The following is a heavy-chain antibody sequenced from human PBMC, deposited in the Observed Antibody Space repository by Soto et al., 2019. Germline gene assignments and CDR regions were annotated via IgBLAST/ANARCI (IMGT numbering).Heavy chain of an antibody. J-gene: IGHJ5*02. Sequence: QVQLVQSGAEVNKPGSSVKVSCKASGGTFSSYAISWVRQAPGLGLEWMGGIIPIFGTANYAQKFQGRVTITADESTSTAYMELSSLRSEDTAVYYCARVVGSGWPVAWFDPWGQGTLVTVSS. D-gene: IGHD6-19*01. CDR2: IIPIFGTA. V-gene: IGHV1-69*01. CDR3: ARVVGSGWPVAWFDP. CDR1: GGTFSSYA.